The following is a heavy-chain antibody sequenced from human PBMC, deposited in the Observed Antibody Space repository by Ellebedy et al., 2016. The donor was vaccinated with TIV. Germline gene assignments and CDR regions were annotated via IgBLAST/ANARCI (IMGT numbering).Heavy chain of an antibody. CDR1: GFTFDDYA. Sequence: GGSLRLSCAASGFTFDDYAMHWVRQAPGKGLEWVSGISWNSGSIGYADSVKGRFTISRDNAKNSLYLQMNSLRAEDTALYYCAKDVFGESSWGMDVWGQGTTVTVSS. J-gene: IGHJ6*02. V-gene: IGHV3-9*01. CDR2: ISWNSGSI. D-gene: IGHD3-10*02. CDR3: AKDVFGESSWGMDV.